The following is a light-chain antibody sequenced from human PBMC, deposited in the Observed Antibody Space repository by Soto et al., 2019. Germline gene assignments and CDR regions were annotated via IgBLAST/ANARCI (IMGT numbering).Light chain of an antibody. J-gene: IGKJ2*01. CDR1: QTISTY. CDR3: QQSYGTPYT. V-gene: IGKV1-39*01. Sequence: DIQMTQSPSSLSASIGDRVTITCRASQTISTYLNWYQQKPGKAPKLLIYAASSLQSGVPSRFSGSGSGTDFTLTISSLQTEDFATYYCQQSYGTPYTFGQGTKLEIK. CDR2: AAS.